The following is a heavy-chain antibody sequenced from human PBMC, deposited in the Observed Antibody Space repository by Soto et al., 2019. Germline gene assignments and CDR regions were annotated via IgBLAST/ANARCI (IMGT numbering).Heavy chain of an antibody. CDR1: GYTLIELS. D-gene: IGHD2-15*01. CDR3: ATGFHCSGGSCYSGLTH. CDR2: FDPEDGET. V-gene: IGHV1-24*01. J-gene: IGHJ4*02. Sequence: ASVKVSCKVSGYTLIELSMHWVRQAPGKGLEWMGGFDPEDGETIYAQKFQGRVTMTEDTSTDTAYMELSSLRSEDTAVYYCATGFHCSGGSCYSGLTHWGQGTLVTVSS.